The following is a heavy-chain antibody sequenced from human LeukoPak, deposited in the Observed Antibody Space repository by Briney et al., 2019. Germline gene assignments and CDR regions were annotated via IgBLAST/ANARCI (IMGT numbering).Heavy chain of an antibody. D-gene: IGHD2/OR15-2a*01. CDR1: GFSFSTYD. J-gene: IGHJ4*02. CDR2: IAANTRGSIT. CDR3: ARGGYFSFDY. V-gene: IGHV3-23*01. Sequence: PGGSLRLSCVTSGFSFSTYDMSWVRQAPGKGLEWVSGIAANTRGSITYYADSVKGRFTISRDSSKDTLYLQMNSLRAEDTAVYFCARGGYFSFDYWVQGTLVTVSS.